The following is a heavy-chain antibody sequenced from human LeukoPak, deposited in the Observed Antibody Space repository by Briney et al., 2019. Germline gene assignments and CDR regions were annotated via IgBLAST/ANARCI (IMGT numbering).Heavy chain of an antibody. Sequence: GGSLRLSCAASGFTFSSYSMNWVRQAPGKGLEWVSYISSSSSTIYYADSVKGRFTISRDNAKNSLYLQMNSLRAEDTAVYYCARDLILWFGELPRSYWYFDLWGCGTLVTVSS. J-gene: IGHJ2*01. CDR2: ISSSSSTI. CDR3: ARDLILWFGELPRSYWYFDL. V-gene: IGHV3-48*04. D-gene: IGHD3-10*01. CDR1: GFTFSSYS.